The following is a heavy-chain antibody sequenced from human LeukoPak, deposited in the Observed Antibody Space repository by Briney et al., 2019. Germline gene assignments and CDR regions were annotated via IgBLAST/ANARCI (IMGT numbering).Heavy chain of an antibody. CDR3: ARLNSSSRYYYYYMDV. V-gene: IGHV6-1*01. CDR1: GDSVSSNSAA. D-gene: IGHD6-6*01. J-gene: IGHJ6*03. Sequence: SQTLSLTCAISGDSVSSNSAAWNWIRQSPSRGLEWLGRTYYRSKWYNDYAVSVKSRITINPDTSKSQFSLQLNSVTPEDTAVYYCARLNSSSRYYYYYMDVWGKGTTVTVSS. CDR2: TYYRSKWYN.